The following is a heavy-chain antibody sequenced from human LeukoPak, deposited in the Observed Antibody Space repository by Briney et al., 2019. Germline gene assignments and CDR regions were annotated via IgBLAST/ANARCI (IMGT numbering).Heavy chain of an antibody. V-gene: IGHV4-34*01. CDR3: ARRVYYDSGDYYIDAFDI. CDR2: INHSGST. J-gene: IGHJ3*02. CDR1: GGSFSGYY. D-gene: IGHD3-22*01. Sequence: SETLSLTCAVYGGSFSGYYWSWIRQPPGKGLEWVGEINHSGSTNYNPSPKSRVTISVDTSKNQFSLKLTSVTAADTAVYYCARRVYYDSGDYYIDAFDIWGQGTMVTVSS.